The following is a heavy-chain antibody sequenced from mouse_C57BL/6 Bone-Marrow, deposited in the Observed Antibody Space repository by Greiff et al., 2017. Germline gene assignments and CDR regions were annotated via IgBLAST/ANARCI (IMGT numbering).Heavy chain of an antibody. CDR1: GYTFTSYW. CDR2: IYPGSGST. D-gene: IGHD1-2*01. Sequence: QVQLKQPGAELVKPGASVKMSCKASGYTFTSYWITWVKQRPGQGLEWIGDIYPGSGSTNYNEKFKSKATLTVDTSSSTAYMQLSSLTSEDSAVYYCARRTTAYFDVWGTGTTVTVSS. V-gene: IGHV1-55*01. J-gene: IGHJ1*03. CDR3: ARRTTAYFDV.